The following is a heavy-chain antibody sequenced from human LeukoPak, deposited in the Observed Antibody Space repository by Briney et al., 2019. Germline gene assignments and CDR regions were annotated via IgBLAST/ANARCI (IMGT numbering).Heavy chain of an antibody. CDR2: INWNGGST. J-gene: IGHJ4*02. V-gene: IGHV3-20*04. CDR1: GFTFSAHG. D-gene: IGHD6-6*01. CDR3: ATATSTSIAARDDDY. Sequence: GGSLRLSCAASGFTFSAHGMNWVRQAPGKGLEWVSGINWNGGSTGYADSVKGRFTISRDNAKNSLYLQMNSLRAEDTALYYCATATSTSIAARDDDYWGQGTLVTVSS.